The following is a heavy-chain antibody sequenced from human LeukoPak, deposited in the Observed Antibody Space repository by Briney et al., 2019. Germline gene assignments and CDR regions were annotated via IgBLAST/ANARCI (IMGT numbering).Heavy chain of an antibody. CDR1: GFTFNDYP. CDR2: ISGDGSVT. V-gene: IGHV3-43*02. Sequence: GGSLRLSCAASGFTFNDYPMHWVRQAPGKGLEWVSLISGDGSVTYYADSVKGRFTISRDNSKNSLYLQKHSLRLEDTAFYYCATGSQPGTTFDYWGQGTLVTASS. J-gene: IGHJ4*02. CDR3: ATGSQPGTTFDY. D-gene: IGHD1-14*01.